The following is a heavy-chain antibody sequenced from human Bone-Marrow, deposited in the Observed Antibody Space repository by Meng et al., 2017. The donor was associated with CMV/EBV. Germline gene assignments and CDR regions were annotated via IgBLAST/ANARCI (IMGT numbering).Heavy chain of an antibody. D-gene: IGHD6-13*01. CDR2: ISSSSSYI. J-gene: IGHJ5*02. CDR3: ARGRYSSSWLFWSWFDP. CDR1: GFTFSSYS. Sequence: GESLKISCAASGFTFSSYSMNWVRQAPGKGLEWVSSISSSSSYIYYADSVKGRITISRDNAKNSLYLQMNSLRAEDTAVYYCARGRYSSSWLFWSWFDPWGQGTLVTVSS. V-gene: IGHV3-21*01.